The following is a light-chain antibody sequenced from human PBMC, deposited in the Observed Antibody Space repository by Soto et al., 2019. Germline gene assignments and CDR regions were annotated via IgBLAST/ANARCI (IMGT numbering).Light chain of an antibody. J-gene: IGLJ1*01. CDR3: CSYAGSSTYV. CDR1: SSDVGSYNL. V-gene: IGLV2-23*01. CDR2: EGS. Sequence: QSALTQPASVSGSPGQSITLSCTGTSSDVGSYNLVSWYQQHPGKAPKLVIYEGSKRPSGVSNRFSGSKSGNTASLTISGLQAEDEADYYCCSYAGSSTYVFGTGTKLTVL.